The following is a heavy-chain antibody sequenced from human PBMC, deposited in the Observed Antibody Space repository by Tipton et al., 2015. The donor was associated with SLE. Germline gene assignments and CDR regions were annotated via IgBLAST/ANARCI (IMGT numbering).Heavy chain of an antibody. Sequence: TLSLTCTVSGGSISSYYWSWIWLPPGKGLEWIGYIYYSGSTNYNPFLKSRVTISVDTSKNQFSLKLSSVTAADTAVYYCARKRNGMGIWGQGTMVTVSS. CDR1: GGSISSYY. J-gene: IGHJ3*02. D-gene: IGHD5-24*01. V-gene: IGHV4-59*12. CDR2: IYYSGST. CDR3: ARKRNGMGI.